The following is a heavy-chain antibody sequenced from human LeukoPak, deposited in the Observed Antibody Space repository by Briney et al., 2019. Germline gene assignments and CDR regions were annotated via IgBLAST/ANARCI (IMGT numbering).Heavy chain of an antibody. CDR1: GGTFSSYV. J-gene: IGHJ6*03. D-gene: IGHD2-2*03. V-gene: IGHV1-69*05. CDR3: ARGAPGYCSSTSCYYYYYYIDV. Sequence: SVKVSCKASGGTFSSYVISWVRQAPGQGLEWMGGIIPIFGTANYAQKFQGRVTITTDESTSTAYMELSSLRSEDTAVYYCARGAPGYCSSTSCYYYYYYIDVWAKGPRSPSP. CDR2: IIPIFGTA.